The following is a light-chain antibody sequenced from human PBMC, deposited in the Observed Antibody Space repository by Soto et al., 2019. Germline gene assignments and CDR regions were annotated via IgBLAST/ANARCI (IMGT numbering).Light chain of an antibody. Sequence: DIQMTQSPSTLSASVGDRVTITCRASQSISSWLAWYQQEPGKAPKLLIYDASSLESGVPSRFSGSGSGTDFTLTISSLQPDDLATYYCQHYDGYPQTFGQGTRLEIK. CDR1: QSISSW. J-gene: IGKJ5*01. V-gene: IGKV1-5*01. CDR3: QHYDGYPQT. CDR2: DAS.